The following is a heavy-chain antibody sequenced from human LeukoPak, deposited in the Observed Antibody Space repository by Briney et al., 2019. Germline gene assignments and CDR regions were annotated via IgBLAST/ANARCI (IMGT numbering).Heavy chain of an antibody. V-gene: IGHV3-15*01. CDR1: GFTFSNAW. CDR3: TTEGLVFESSGWGFGDFDY. CDR2: IKSKTDGGTT. D-gene: IGHD6-19*01. J-gene: IGHJ4*02. Sequence: PGGPLRLSCAASGFTFSNAWMSWVRQAPGKGLEWVGRIKSKTDGGTTDYAAPVKGRFTISRDDSKNTLYLQMNSLKTEDTAVYYCTTEGLVFESSGWGFGDFDYWGQGTLVTVSS.